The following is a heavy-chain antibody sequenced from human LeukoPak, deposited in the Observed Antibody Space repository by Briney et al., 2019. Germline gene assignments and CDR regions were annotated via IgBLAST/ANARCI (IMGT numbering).Heavy chain of an antibody. Sequence: PSETLSLTCTVSGGSISSYYWSWIRQPAGKGLEWIGRIYTSGSTNYNPSLKSRVTMSVDTSKNQFSLKLSSVTAADTAVYYCAREGVVPAAPTSRYYYYMDVWGKGTTVTVSS. V-gene: IGHV4-4*07. D-gene: IGHD2-2*01. CDR1: GGSISSYY. CDR3: AREGVVPAAPTSRYYYYMDV. CDR2: IYTSGST. J-gene: IGHJ6*03.